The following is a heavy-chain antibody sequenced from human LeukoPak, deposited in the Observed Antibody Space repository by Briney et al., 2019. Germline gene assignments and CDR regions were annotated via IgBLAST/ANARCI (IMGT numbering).Heavy chain of an antibody. CDR3: AGDGWWDPNRHAFDL. Sequence: GASVKVSCKASGYTFASYVISWVRQAPGQGLEWMGWIRGHNGDTNYAQNFQDRVTMTTDTSTNTAYMEMRSLRSDDTAIYYCAGDGWWDPNRHAFDLWGQGTVVTVSS. CDR1: GYTFASYV. CDR2: IRGHNGDT. D-gene: IGHD2-15*01. J-gene: IGHJ3*01. V-gene: IGHV1-18*01.